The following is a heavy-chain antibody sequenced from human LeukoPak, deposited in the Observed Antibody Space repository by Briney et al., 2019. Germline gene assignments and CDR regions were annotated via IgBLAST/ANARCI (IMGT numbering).Heavy chain of an antibody. D-gene: IGHD3-10*01. CDR3: ASPAGVVRGDDAFDI. CDR2: INTNTGNP. CDR1: GYTFTSYA. J-gene: IGHJ3*02. Sequence: ASVKVSCKASGYTFTSYAMNWVRQSPGQGLEWMGWINTNTGNPTYAQGFTGRFVFSLDTSVSTAYLQISSLKAEDTAVYYCASPAGVVRGDDAFDIWGQGTMVTVSS. V-gene: IGHV7-4-1*02.